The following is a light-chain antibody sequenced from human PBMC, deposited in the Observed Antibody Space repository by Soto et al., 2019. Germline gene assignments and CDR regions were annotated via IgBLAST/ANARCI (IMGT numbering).Light chain of an antibody. CDR3: QRYNSPPWT. J-gene: IGKJ1*01. Sequence: DIQMTQSPSSLSASVGDRVTITCRASQGITEYLAWYQQKPGKVPKLLIYAASKLQSGVPSRFSGSGSGTDFTLTISSLQPEDIATYYCQRYNSPPWTFGQGTKVEIK. CDR1: QGITEY. CDR2: AAS. V-gene: IGKV1-27*01.